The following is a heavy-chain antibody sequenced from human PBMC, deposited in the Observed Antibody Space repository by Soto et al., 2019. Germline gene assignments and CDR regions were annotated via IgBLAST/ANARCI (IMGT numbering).Heavy chain of an antibody. V-gene: IGHV4-34*01. Sequence: SETLSLTCAVYGGSFSGYYWSWIRQPPGKGLEWIGEINHSGSTNYNPSLKSRVTISVDTSKNQFSLKLSSVTAADTAVYYCARGHSAVYDFWSGYYAPALWFDPWGQGTLVTVSS. CDR2: INHSGST. J-gene: IGHJ5*02. D-gene: IGHD3-3*01. CDR3: ARGHSAVYDFWSGYYAPALWFDP. CDR1: GGSFSGYY.